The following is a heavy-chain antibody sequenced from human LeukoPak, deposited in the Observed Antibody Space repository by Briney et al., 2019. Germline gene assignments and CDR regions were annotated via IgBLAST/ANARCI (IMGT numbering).Heavy chain of an antibody. Sequence: ASVKVSCKASGYTFTGYYMHWVRQAPGQGLEWMGWINPNSGGTTYAQKFQGRVTMTRDTSISTAYLELSRLRSDDTAVYYCASRFTRYCSGGSCPYYFDYWGQGTLVTVSS. D-gene: IGHD2-15*01. CDR2: INPNSGGT. V-gene: IGHV1-2*02. CDR1: GYTFTGYY. CDR3: ASRFTRYCSGGSCPYYFDY. J-gene: IGHJ4*02.